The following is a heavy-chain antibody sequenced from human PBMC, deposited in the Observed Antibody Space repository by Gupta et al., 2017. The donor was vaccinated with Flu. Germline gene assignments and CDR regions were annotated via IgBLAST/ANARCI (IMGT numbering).Heavy chain of an antibody. J-gene: IGHJ4*02. V-gene: IGHV3-30*18. CDR2: LSYDGSEK. CDR3: AKDSGHDSGYALDF. CDR1: GFTFIGYG. Sequence: QVQLVESGGGVVQHGRSLRLSCATSGFTFIGYGMHWVRQVQGKGLEWVAALSYDGSEKYYSYSLKGRFTISRDNSKDTVYLQMNSLRGEDTAVYYCAKDSGHDSGYALDFWGQGTLVTVSS. D-gene: IGHD5-12*01.